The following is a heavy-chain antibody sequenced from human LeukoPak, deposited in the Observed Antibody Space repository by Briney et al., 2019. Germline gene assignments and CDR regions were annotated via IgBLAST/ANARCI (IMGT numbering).Heavy chain of an antibody. CDR2: ISAYNGNT. Sequence: ASVKVSCKASGGTFMTYAVSWVRQAPGQGLEWMGWISAYNGNTNYAQKLQGRVTMTTDTSTSTAYMELRSLRSDDTAVYYCARDRDIVVVPAAAHFDYWGQGTLVTVSS. V-gene: IGHV1-18*01. CDR3: ARDRDIVVVPAAAHFDY. D-gene: IGHD2-2*01. J-gene: IGHJ4*02. CDR1: GGTFMTYA.